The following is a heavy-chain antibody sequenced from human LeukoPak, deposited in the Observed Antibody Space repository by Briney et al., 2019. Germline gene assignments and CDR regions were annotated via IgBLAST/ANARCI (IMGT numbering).Heavy chain of an antibody. V-gene: IGHV3-23*01. CDR1: GFTFSNYG. D-gene: IGHD1-26*01. Sequence: PGGSLRLSCAASGFTFSNYGMSWVRQAPGKGLEWVSAISGSGGSTYYADSVKGRFTISRDNSKNTLYLQMNSLRAEDTAVYYCAKDRGRWELQYDYWGQGTLVTVSS. CDR2: ISGSGGST. J-gene: IGHJ4*02. CDR3: AKDRGRWELQYDY.